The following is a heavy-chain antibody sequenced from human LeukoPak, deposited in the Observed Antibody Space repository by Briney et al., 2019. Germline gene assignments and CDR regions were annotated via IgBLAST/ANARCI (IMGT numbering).Heavy chain of an antibody. J-gene: IGHJ3*02. CDR1: GFTFSSYW. CDR2: IKQDGSEK. CDR3: ARGQWLQFDVFDI. Sequence: TGGSLRLSCAASGFTFSSYWMSWVRQAPGKGLEWVANIKQDGSEKYYVDSVKGRFTISRDNAKNSLYLQMNSLRAEDTAVYYCARGQWLQFDVFDIWGQGTMATVSS. V-gene: IGHV3-7*04. D-gene: IGHD5-24*01.